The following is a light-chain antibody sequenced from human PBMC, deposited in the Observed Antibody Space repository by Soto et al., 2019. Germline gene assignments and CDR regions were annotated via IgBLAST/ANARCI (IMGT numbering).Light chain of an antibody. V-gene: IGKV3-15*01. Sequence: EIVMTQSPATLSVSPGERATLSCRASQSVNNNLAWYQQKPGQAPRLLTYGASARATGIPATFSGSGSGTECTLTISSLQSEDFAVYYCQQYNNWPLTFGGGTKVEIK. CDR3: QQYNNWPLT. CDR2: GAS. CDR1: QSVNNN. J-gene: IGKJ4*01.